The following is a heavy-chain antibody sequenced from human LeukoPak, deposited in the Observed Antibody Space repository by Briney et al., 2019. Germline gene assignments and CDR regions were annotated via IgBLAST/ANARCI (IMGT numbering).Heavy chain of an antibody. CDR1: GGSFSGYY. CDR2: INHSGST. D-gene: IGHD5-12*01. J-gene: IGHJ4*02. V-gene: IGHV4-34*01. Sequence: SETLSLTCAVYGGSFSGYYWSWIRQPPGKGLEWIGEINHSGSTNYNPSLKSRVTISVDTSKNQFSLKLSSVTAADTAVYYCAREGVASPGDYWGQGTLVTVSP. CDR3: AREGVASPGDY.